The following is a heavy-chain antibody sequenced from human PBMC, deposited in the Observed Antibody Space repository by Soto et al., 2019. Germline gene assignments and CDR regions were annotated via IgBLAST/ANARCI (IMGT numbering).Heavy chain of an antibody. J-gene: IGHJ4*02. V-gene: IGHV3-23*01. CDR3: ANGAVAGKASFFDF. CDR1: GFTFTNYA. CDR2: IRGSGGIT. Sequence: PGGSLRLSCAASGFTFTNYAMSWVRQAPGKGLEWVSTIRGSGGITSSADSVKGRFTVSRDSSKNTLYLQMDSLRVEDTAIYYCANGAVAGKASFFDFWGQGTLVTVSS. D-gene: IGHD6-19*01.